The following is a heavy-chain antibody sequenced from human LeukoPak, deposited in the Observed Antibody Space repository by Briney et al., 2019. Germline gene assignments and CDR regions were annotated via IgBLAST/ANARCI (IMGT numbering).Heavy chain of an antibody. CDR1: GYSISSCYY. CDR3: ARYLDYYGSGSGGDWFDP. CDR2: IYHSGST. V-gene: IGHV4-38-2*02. Sequence: PSETLSLTCTVSGYSISSCYYCGWIRQPPGKGLEWFGIIYHSGSTYYNPSLKSRVTISGDTSKNQFSLKLSSVTAEDTAVYYCARYLDYYGSGSGGDWFDPWGQGTLVTVSS. J-gene: IGHJ5*02. D-gene: IGHD3-10*01.